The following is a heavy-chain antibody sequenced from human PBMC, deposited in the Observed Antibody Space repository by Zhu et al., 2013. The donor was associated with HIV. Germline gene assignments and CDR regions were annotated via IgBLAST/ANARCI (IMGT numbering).Heavy chain of an antibody. D-gene: IGHD4-17*01. J-gene: IGHJ4*02. V-gene: IGHV1-69*02. Sequence: QVQLVQSGAEVKKPGSSVKVSCKASGGTFSSYTISWVRQAPGQGLEWMGRIIPILGIANYAQKFQGRVTITADKSTSTAYMELSSLRSEDTAVYYCARGGTVTTDFDYWGQGTLVTVSS. CDR1: GGTFSSYT. CDR3: ARGGTVTTDFDY. CDR2: IIPILGIA.